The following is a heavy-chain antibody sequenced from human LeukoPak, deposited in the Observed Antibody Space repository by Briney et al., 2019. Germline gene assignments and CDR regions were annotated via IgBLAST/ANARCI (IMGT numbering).Heavy chain of an antibody. D-gene: IGHD6-19*01. CDR3: ARDRAYGYSTVWDFDY. V-gene: IGHV1-18*01. Sequence: GASVKVSCQASGYTFSTYGINWVRQAPGQGLEWMGWISAYSGHANYAQKLQGRVTMTTDTSTSTAYLELRSLRSDDTAVYYCARDRAYGYSTVWDFDYWGQGTLVTVSS. J-gene: IGHJ4*02. CDR2: ISAYSGHA. CDR1: GYTFSTYG.